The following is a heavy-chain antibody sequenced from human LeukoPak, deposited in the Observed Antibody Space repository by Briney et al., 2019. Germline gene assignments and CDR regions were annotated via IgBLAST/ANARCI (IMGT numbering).Heavy chain of an antibody. CDR2: IYHSGTT. CDR1: GGSISTYF. Sequence: PSETLSLTCTVSGGSISTYFWSWIRQPPGKGLEWIGYIYHSGTTNYNPSLKGRVTISVDTSKNQFSLKLSSVTAADTAVYYCARSPTTGSSWDTNWFDPWGQGTLVTVSS. V-gene: IGHV4-59*08. CDR3: ARSPTTGSSWDTNWFDP. J-gene: IGHJ5*02. D-gene: IGHD6-13*01.